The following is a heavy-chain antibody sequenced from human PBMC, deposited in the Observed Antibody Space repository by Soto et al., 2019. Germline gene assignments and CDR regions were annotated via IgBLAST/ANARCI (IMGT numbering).Heavy chain of an antibody. J-gene: IGHJ4*02. Sequence: GESLKISCKGSGYSFAGYWITWVRQKTGKGLEWMGRIDPSDSQTYYSPSFRGRVTISVTKSITTVFLQWSSLRASDTAMYYCARQIYDSDTGPNFQYYFDSWGQGTPVTVSS. CDR3: ARQIYDSDTGPNFQYYFDS. V-gene: IGHV5-10-1*01. D-gene: IGHD3-22*01. CDR2: IDPSDSQT. CDR1: GYSFAGYW.